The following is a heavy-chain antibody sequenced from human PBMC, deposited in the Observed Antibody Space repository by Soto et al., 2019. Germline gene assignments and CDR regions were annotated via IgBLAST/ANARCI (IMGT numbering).Heavy chain of an antibody. J-gene: IGHJ4*02. CDR3: ARHKFGEDIDY. Sequence: SETLSLTCTVSGGSMSSSSYYRGWIRQPPGKGLEWIGSIYYSGSTYYNPSLKSRVNISVDTSKNQFSLKLSSVTTTDTAVYYCARHKFGEDIDYWGQGTLVTVSS. V-gene: IGHV4-39*01. CDR2: IYYSGST. D-gene: IGHD3-16*01. CDR1: GGSMSSSSYY.